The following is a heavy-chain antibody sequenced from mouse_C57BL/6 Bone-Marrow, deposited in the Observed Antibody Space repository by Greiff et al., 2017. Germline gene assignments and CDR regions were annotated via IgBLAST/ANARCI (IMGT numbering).Heavy chain of an antibody. CDR3: ARIHYGSRWYFDV. CDR1: GFTFSSYG. J-gene: IGHJ1*03. CDR2: ISSGGSYT. V-gene: IGHV5-6*01. Sequence: EVKLVESGGDLVKPGGSLKLSCAASGFTFSSYGMSWVRQTPDKRLEWVATISSGGSYTYYPDSVKGRFTISRDNAKNTLYLQMSSLKSEDTAMYYCARIHYGSRWYFDVWGTGTTVTVSS. D-gene: IGHD1-1*01.